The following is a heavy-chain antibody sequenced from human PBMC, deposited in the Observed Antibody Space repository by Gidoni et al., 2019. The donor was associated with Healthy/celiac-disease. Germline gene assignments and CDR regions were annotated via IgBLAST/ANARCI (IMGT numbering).Heavy chain of an antibody. J-gene: IGHJ5*02. Sequence: QVQLQESGPGLVKPSETLSLTCTVSGGSISSYYWSWIRQPPGKGLEWIGYIYYSGSTNYNPSLKSRVTISVDTSKNQFSLKLSSVTAADTAVYYCARGRSDIVVVPAAIRGGGLDPWGQGTLVTVSS. CDR2: IYYSGST. CDR1: GGSISSYY. D-gene: IGHD2-2*02. CDR3: ARGRSDIVVVPAAIRGGGLDP. V-gene: IGHV4-59*01.